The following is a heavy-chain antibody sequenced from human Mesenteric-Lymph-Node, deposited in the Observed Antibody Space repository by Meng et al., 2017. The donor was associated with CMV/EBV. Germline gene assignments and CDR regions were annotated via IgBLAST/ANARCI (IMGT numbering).Heavy chain of an antibody. V-gene: IGHV3-7*02. Sequence: FNFRNDWMTWVRQAPGKGLEWVANIKEDGSEKHYVGSVEGRFTVSRDNAKNSLYLQMNSLRADDTAVYYCARGPIVVVPAATPYFDYWGQGTLVTVSS. J-gene: IGHJ4*02. CDR3: ARGPIVVVPAATPYFDY. CDR2: IKEDGSEK. CDR1: FNFRNDW. D-gene: IGHD2-2*01.